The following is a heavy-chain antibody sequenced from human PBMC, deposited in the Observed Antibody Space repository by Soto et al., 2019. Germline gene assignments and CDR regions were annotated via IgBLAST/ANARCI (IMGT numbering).Heavy chain of an antibody. V-gene: IGHV1-18*04. CDR2: ISAYNGNT. J-gene: IGHJ6*02. CDR3: AREGPNYYYYYSMDV. Sequence: QVQLVQSGAEVKKPGASVKVSCKASGYTFTSYGISWVRQAPGQGLEWMGWISAYNGNTNYAQKLQGRVTMTTDTSTSTADMELRSLRSDDTAVYYCAREGPNYYYYYSMDVWGQGTTVTDSS. CDR1: GYTFTSYG.